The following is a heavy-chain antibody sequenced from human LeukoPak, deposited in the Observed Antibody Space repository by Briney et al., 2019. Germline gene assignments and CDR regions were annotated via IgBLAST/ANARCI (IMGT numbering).Heavy chain of an antibody. V-gene: IGHV1-18*01. CDR3: ARGGSGWATGFFDY. J-gene: IGHJ4*02. CDR1: RYTFTSYG. Sequence: ASLNLSCKASRYTFTSYGISCVQQAPGQGLQWIGWISAYNGNTNYPQKLQGTVTMTTHTSTSTAYMELRSLRSDDTPVYYCARGGSGWATGFFDYWGQGPLVTVSS. CDR2: ISAYNGNT. D-gene: IGHD6-19*01.